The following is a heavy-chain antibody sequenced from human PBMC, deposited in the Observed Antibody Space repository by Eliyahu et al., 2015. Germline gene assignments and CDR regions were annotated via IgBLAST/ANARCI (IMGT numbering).Heavy chain of an antibody. V-gene: IGHV1-2*06. CDR3: ARGLYGGNGFHLAVFNS. CDR2: INPYSGDT. Sequence: QVQLVQSGAEVKKPGASVKXSCKASGXTXXXYYMXXVRQAPGQXLEWLGRINPYSGDTDFAQRFQGRVTMTGDTSISTAYMELSRLRSDDTAVYFCARGLYGGNGFHLAVFNSWGQGTLVTVSS. D-gene: IGHD4-23*01. CDR1: GXTXXXYY. J-gene: IGHJ4*02.